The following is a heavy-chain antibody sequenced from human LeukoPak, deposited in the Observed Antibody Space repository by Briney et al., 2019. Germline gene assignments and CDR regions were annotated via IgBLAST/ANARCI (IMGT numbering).Heavy chain of an antibody. Sequence: ASVKVSCKASGYTFTSYGISWVRQAPGQGLEWMGWISAYNGNTNYAQKLQGRVTMTTDTSTSTAYMELRSLRSDDPAVYYCARDKVGIGVVIMSGFDPWGQGTLVTVSS. D-gene: IGHD3-3*01. CDR1: GYTFTSYG. CDR3: ARDKVGIGVVIMSGFDP. J-gene: IGHJ5*02. V-gene: IGHV1-18*01. CDR2: ISAYNGNT.